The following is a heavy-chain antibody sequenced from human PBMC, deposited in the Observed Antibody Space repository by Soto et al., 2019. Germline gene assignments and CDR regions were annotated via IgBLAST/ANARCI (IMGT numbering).Heavy chain of an antibody. CDR2: IYPGDSDT. D-gene: IGHD4-4*01. Sequence: GESLKISCKGSGYSFTSYWIGWVRQMPGKGLEWMGIIYPGDSDTRYSPSFQGQVTISADKSISTAYLQWSSLKASDTAMYYCARSKVPDSNYPSWFDPWGQGTLVTVSS. J-gene: IGHJ5*02. CDR1: GYSFTSYW. CDR3: ARSKVPDSNYPSWFDP. V-gene: IGHV5-51*01.